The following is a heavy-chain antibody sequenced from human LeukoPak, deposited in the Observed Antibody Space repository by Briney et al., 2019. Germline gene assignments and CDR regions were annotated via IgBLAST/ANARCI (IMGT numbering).Heavy chain of an antibody. D-gene: IGHD4-11*01. J-gene: IGHJ4*02. CDR3: ARARLQHYFDY. V-gene: IGHV3-23*01. Sequence: PGGSLRLSCAASGFTFSSYAMNWVRQAPGKGLEWVSVISGSGDSTNYADSVKGRFTISRDNSKNTLYLQMNSLRAEDTAVYFCARARLQHYFDYWGQGTLVTVSS. CDR1: GFTFSSYA. CDR2: ISGSGDST.